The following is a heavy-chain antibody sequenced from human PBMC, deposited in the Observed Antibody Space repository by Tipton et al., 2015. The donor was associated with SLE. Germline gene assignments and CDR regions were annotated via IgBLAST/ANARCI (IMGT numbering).Heavy chain of an antibody. J-gene: IGHJ4*02. CDR3: ARHRLGGSYYGGCDY. CDR2: IYPGDSDT. D-gene: IGHD1-26*01. V-gene: IGHV5-51*01. Sequence: VQLVQSGAEVKKPGESLKISCKGSGYSFTSYWIGWVRQMPGKGLEWMGIIYPGDSDTRYSPSFQAQVTISADKSISTAYPQWSIRKAADTAMYYCARHRLGGSYYGGCDYWGQGTLVTVSS. CDR1: GYSFTSYW.